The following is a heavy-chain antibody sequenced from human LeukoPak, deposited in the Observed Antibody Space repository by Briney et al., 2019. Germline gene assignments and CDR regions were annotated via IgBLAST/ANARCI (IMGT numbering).Heavy chain of an antibody. J-gene: IGHJ6*03. V-gene: IGHV3-49*04. D-gene: IGHD1-1*01. CDR1: GFTFGDYA. CDR3: TRDREYNWKGYYYYYMDV. Sequence: GGSLRLSCTASGFTFGDYAMSWVRQAPGKGLEWVGFIRSKAYGGTTEYAASVKGRFTISRDDSKSIAYLQMNSLKTEDTAVCYCTRDREYNWKGYYYYYMDVWGKGTTVTVSS. CDR2: IRSKAYGGTT.